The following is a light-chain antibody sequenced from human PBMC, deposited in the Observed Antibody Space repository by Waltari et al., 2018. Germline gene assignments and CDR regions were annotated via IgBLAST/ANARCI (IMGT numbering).Light chain of an antibody. Sequence: EIVLTQSPGTLSLSPGERATLSCRASQSVGRSLVWYKQKPGQAPRLLIYGVSRRATGIPDRFSGSGYGTDFSLTISRLEPEDFAVYYCQKYERLPATFGQGTTVEIK. CDR2: GVS. CDR3: QKYERLPAT. J-gene: IGKJ1*01. V-gene: IGKV3-20*01. CDR1: QSVGRS.